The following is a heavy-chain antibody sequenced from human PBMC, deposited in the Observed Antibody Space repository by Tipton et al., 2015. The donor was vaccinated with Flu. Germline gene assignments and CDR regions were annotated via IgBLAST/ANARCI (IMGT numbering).Heavy chain of an antibody. J-gene: IGHJ4*02. CDR3: ARGGGPYCSSTSCYETDY. V-gene: IGHV1-69*01. CDR1: GGTFDTYS. Sequence: QLVQSGAEVKKPGSSVKVSCKASGGTFDTYSITWVRQAPGQGLEWMGGVNPFFGPPKYAPKFQDRVTIDADDSTSTAYMELSSLRSEDTAVYYCARGGGPYCSSTSCYETDYWGQGTLVTVSS. D-gene: IGHD2-2*01. CDR2: VNPFFGPP.